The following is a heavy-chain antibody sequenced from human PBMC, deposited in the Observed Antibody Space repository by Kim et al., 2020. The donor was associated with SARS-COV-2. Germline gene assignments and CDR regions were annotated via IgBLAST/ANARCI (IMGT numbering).Heavy chain of an antibody. V-gene: IGHV3-23*01. D-gene: IGHD3-10*01. CDR1: GFTFSSYA. J-gene: IGHJ4*02. CDR2: ISGSGGST. Sequence: GGSLRLSCAASGFTFSSYAMSWVRQAPGKGLEWVSAISGSGGSTYYADSVKGRFTISRDNSKNTLYLQMNSLRAEDTAVYYCAKGSLWFGELSSFDYWGQGTLVTVSS. CDR3: AKGSLWFGELSSFDY.